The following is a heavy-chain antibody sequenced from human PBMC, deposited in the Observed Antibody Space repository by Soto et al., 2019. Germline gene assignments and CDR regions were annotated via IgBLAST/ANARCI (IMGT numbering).Heavy chain of an antibody. CDR1: GFTFSNAW. Sequence: EVQLVESGGGLVKPGGSLRLSCAASGFTFSNAWMSWVRQAPGKGLEWVGRIKSKTDGGTTDYAAPVKGRFTISRDDSKNTLYLQMNSLKTEDTAVYHCTSYIAAAGIFDYWGQGTLVTVSS. CDR2: IKSKTDGGTT. V-gene: IGHV3-15*01. J-gene: IGHJ4*02. D-gene: IGHD6-13*01. CDR3: TSYIAAAGIFDY.